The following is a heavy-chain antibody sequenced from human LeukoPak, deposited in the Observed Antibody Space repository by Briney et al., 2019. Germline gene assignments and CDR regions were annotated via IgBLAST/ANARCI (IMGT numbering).Heavy chain of an antibody. D-gene: IGHD3-10*01. CDR1: GYSFTSYA. J-gene: IGHJ5*02. Sequence: ASVKVSCKASGYSFTSYAMHWVRQAPGQRFEWMGWINAGNGNTKYSQKFQGRVTITRDTSASTAYMELSSLRSEDTAVYYCARAYYYGSGSYYNDNWFDPWGQGTLVTVSS. CDR2: INAGNGNT. V-gene: IGHV1-3*01. CDR3: ARAYYYGSGSYYNDNWFDP.